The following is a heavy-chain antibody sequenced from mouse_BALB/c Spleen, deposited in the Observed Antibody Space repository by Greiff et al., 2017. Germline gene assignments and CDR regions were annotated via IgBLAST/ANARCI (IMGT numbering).Heavy chain of an antibody. CDR1: GYSITSDYA. CDR3: ARRGVWSYYAIDY. Sequence: EVKLQESGPGLVKPSQSLSLTCTVTGYSITSDYAWNWIRQFPGNKLEWMGYISYSGSTSYNPSLKSRISITRDTSKNQFFLQLNSVTTEDTATYYCARRGVWSYYAIDYWGQGTSVTVSS. J-gene: IGHJ4*01. D-gene: IGHD2-10*02. V-gene: IGHV3-2*02. CDR2: ISYSGST.